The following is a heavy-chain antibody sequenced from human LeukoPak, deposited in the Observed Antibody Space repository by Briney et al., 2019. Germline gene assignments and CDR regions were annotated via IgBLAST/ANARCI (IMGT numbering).Heavy chain of an antibody. V-gene: IGHV4-4*07. Sequence: SETLSLTCTVSGGSISSYYRSWIRQPAGKGLEWIGRIYRSGSSNYNPSLKSRVTMSVDTSKNQFSLNLTSVTAADTAVYYCARERGVAMADCSGGSCYRSLDPWGQGTLVTVSS. CDR1: GGSISSYY. J-gene: IGHJ5*02. CDR3: ARERGVAMADCSGGSCYRSLDP. CDR2: IYRSGSS. D-gene: IGHD2-15*01.